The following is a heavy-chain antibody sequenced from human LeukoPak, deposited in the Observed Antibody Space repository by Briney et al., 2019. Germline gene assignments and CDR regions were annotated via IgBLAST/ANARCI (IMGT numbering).Heavy chain of an antibody. Sequence: GGSLRLSCAASGFTFSSYAMHWVRQAPGRGLEWVAVISYDGSNKYYADSVKGRFTISRDNAKNSLYLQMNSLRAEDTAVYYCARDLTIFGVVISALDAFDIWGQGTMVTVSS. CDR2: ISYDGSNK. J-gene: IGHJ3*02. CDR1: GFTFSSYA. V-gene: IGHV3-30-3*01. D-gene: IGHD3-3*01. CDR3: ARDLTIFGVVISALDAFDI.